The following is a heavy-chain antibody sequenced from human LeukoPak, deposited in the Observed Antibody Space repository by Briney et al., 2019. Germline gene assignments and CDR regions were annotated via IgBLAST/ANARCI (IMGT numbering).Heavy chain of an antibody. J-gene: IGHJ3*02. CDR3: AREKGYCSSTSCFDAFDI. V-gene: IGHV1-69*04. CDR1: GGTFSSYT. CDR2: IIPILGIA. D-gene: IGHD2-2*01. Sequence: SVKVSCKASGGTFSSYTISWVRQAPGQGLEWMGRIIPILGIANYGQKFQGRVTITADKSTSTAYMELSSLRSEDTAVYYCAREKGYCSSTSCFDAFDIWGQGTMVTVSS.